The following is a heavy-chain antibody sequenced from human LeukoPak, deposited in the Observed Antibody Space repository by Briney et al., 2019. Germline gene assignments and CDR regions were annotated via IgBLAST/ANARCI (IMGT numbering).Heavy chain of an antibody. Sequence: PSETLSLTCAVSGYSIRSGYYWGWIRPPPGKGLEWIGNIYHSGSTYYNPSLKSRVTISVDTSKNQFSLKLSSVTAADTAVSYCARDIVMGGSGSYQQAQFDYWGQGTLVTASS. J-gene: IGHJ4*02. D-gene: IGHD3-10*01. CDR1: GYSIRSGYY. CDR2: IYHSGST. CDR3: ARDIVMGGSGSYQQAQFDY. V-gene: IGHV4-38-2*02.